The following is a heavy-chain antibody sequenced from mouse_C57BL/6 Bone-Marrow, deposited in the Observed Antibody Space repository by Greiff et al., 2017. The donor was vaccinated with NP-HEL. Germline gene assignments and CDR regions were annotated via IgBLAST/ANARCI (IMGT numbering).Heavy chain of an antibody. CDR2: INPSTGGT. V-gene: IGHV1-42*01. CDR1: GYSFTGYY. D-gene: IGHD1-1*01. Sequence: VHVKQSGPELVKPGASVKISCKASGYSFTGYYMNWVKQSPEKSLEWIGEINPSTGGTTYNQKFKAKATLTVDKSSSTAYMQLKSLTSEDSAVYYCARNGSTPMDDWGQGTSVTVSS. J-gene: IGHJ4*01. CDR3: ARNGSTPMDD.